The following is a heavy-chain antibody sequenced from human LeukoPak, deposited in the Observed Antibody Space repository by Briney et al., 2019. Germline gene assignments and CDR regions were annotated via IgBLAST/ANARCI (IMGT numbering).Heavy chain of an antibody. CDR3: ARSSYYYGSGSYPDY. J-gene: IGHJ4*02. CDR2: ISSSSSYI. V-gene: IGHV3-21*01. Sequence: PGGSLRLSCAASGFTFSSYSMNWVRQAPGKGLEWVSSISSSSSYIYYADSVKGRFTISRDNSKNTLYLQMDSLRAEDTAVYYCARSSYYYGSGSYPDYWGQGTLVTVSS. CDR1: GFTFSSYS. D-gene: IGHD3-10*01.